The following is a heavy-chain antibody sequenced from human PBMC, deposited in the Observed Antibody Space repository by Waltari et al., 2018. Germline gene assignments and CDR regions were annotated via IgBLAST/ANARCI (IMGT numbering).Heavy chain of an antibody. V-gene: IGHV1-3*01. J-gene: IGHJ5*02. CDR1: GYTFTSYA. Sequence: QVQLVQSGAEVKKPGASVKVSCKASGYTFTSYAMHWVRQAPGQRLEWMGWINAGNGNTKYSQKFQGRVTITRDTSASTAYMELSSPRSEDTAVYYCARSRRVVVVAATAFDPWGQGTLVTVSS. D-gene: IGHD2-15*01. CDR3: ARSRRVVVVAATAFDP. CDR2: INAGNGNT.